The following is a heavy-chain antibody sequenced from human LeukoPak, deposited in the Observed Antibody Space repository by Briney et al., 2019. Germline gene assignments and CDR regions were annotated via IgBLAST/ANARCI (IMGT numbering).Heavy chain of an antibody. CDR2: IDPSGGST. Sequence: ASVKVSCKASGSTFTSYYIVWVRQAAGQGVEWMGRIDPSGGSTSYAQKFQGRVTMTRGTSTSTVYMELSSLISEDTAVYYCARNSGSGFDYWGQGALVTVSS. V-gene: IGHV1-46*01. CDR3: ARNSGSGFDY. J-gene: IGHJ4*02. CDR1: GSTFTSYY. D-gene: IGHD2-15*01.